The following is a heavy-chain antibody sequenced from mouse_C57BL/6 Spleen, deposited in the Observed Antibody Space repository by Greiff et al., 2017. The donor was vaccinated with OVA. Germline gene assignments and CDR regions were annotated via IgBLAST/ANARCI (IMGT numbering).Heavy chain of an antibody. D-gene: IGHD2-1*01. CDR2: IDPSDSYT. V-gene: IGHV1-50*01. Sequence: QVQLKQPGAELVKPGASVKLSCKASGYTFTSYWMQWVKQRPGQGLEWIGEIDPSDSYTNYNQKFKGKATLTVDTSSSTAYMQLSSLTSEDSAVYYCASYVNYPRSWFAYWGQGTLVTVSA. J-gene: IGHJ3*01. CDR3: ASYVNYPRSWFAY. CDR1: GYTFTSYW.